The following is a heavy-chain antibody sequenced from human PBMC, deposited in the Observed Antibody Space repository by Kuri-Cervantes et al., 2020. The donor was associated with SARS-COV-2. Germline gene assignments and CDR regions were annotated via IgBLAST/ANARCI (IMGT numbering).Heavy chain of an antibody. Sequence: GESLKISCTASGFTFSSYSMNWVRQAPGKGLEWVSSISSSSSYIYYADSVKGRFTISKESGENSLYLQMNSLRAEDMALYYCAKDIYQLLPSNAFDIWGQGTMVTVSS. D-gene: IGHD2-2*01. CDR3: AKDIYQLLPSNAFDI. V-gene: IGHV3-21*04. CDR1: GFTFSSYS. CDR2: ISSSSSYI. J-gene: IGHJ3*02.